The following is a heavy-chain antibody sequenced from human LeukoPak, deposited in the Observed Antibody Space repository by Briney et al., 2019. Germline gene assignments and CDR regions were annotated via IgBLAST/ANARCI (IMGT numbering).Heavy chain of an antibody. V-gene: IGHV3-23*01. CDR1: GFTFSSYA. D-gene: IGHD1-26*01. CDR2: ISGSGGST. Sequence: GGSLRLSCAASGFTFSSYAMSWVRQAPGKGLEWVSAISGSGGSTYYADSVKGRFTISRDNSKNTLYLQMNSLRAEDTAVYYCAKARAGEKTGSSPYYYYGMDVWGQGTTVTVSS. J-gene: IGHJ6*02. CDR3: AKARAGEKTGSSPYYYYGMDV.